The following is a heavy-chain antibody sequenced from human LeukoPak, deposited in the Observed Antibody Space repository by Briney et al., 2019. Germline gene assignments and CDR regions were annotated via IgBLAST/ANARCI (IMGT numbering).Heavy chain of an antibody. D-gene: IGHD3-22*01. CDR2: SSAYNGNT. CDR1: VYTFTSYV. CDR3: AREVPYDSSRYYQPFDY. Sequence: ASVKVSCKPSVYTFTSYVISGVRPAPGQGLEWMGWSSAYNGNTNYEQNLQGRVTMSTDTSTSTAYMELRSLRCHDTGVYYCAREVPYDSSRYYQPFDYWGQGTLVSVSS. V-gene: IGHV1-18*01. J-gene: IGHJ4*02.